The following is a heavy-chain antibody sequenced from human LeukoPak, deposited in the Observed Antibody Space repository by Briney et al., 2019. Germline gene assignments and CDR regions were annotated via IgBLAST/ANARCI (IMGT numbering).Heavy chain of an antibody. CDR1: GSSFTSYW. J-gene: IGHJ4*02. V-gene: IGHV5-51*01. CDR3: AAGGYSYGFVDY. CDR2: IYPGDSDA. Sequence: GESLQISCQGSGSSFTSYWIGWVRQLPGKGLEWMGIIYPGDSDARYNPSFQGQVTISADKSISTAYLQWSSLKASDTAMYYCAAGGYSYGFVDYWGQGTLVTVSS. D-gene: IGHD5-18*01.